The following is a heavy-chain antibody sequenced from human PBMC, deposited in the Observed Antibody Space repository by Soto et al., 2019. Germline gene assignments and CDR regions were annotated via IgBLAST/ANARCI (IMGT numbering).Heavy chain of an antibody. Sequence: PSETLSLTCAVSGYSISSGYYWGCIRQPPGKGLEWNTNLYHSGTTYYNPALKSRGTISGDSSKSQSSRTLYSVTAADTSVYYCARVGGHQYYYDSSGYYYFDYWGQGTMVTAAS. J-gene: IGHJ4*02. CDR3: ARVGGHQYYYDSSGYYYFDY. V-gene: IGHV4-38-2*01. CDR1: GYSISSGYY. CDR2: LYHSGTT. D-gene: IGHD3-22*01.